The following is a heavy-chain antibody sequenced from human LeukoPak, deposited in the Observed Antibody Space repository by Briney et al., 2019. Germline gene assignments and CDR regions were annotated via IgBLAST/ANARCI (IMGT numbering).Heavy chain of an antibody. V-gene: IGHV3-20*04. D-gene: IGHD3-3*01. CDR3: ARVKGSGYRNSVDY. Sequence: GGSLRLSCAASGFTFDDYAMNWVRQAPGKGLEWVSGINWNGGSTYYRDSVKGRFTISRDNAKNSLYLQMNSLRAEDTALYYCARVKGSGYRNSVDYWGQGTLVTVSS. CDR1: GFTFDDYA. CDR2: INWNGGST. J-gene: IGHJ4*02.